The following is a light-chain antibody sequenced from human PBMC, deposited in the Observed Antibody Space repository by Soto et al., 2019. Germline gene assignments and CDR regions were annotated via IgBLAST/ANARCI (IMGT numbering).Light chain of an antibody. Sequence: QSVLTQPPSASGSPGQSVTISCTGTSSDIGAYNYVSWYQQHPGKAPKLIIYEVNERPSGVPDRFSGSKSGNTASLTVSGLQPEDEAEYYCSSFVASNNLRVFGTGTKLTVL. CDR3: SSFVASNNLRV. CDR1: SSDIGAYNY. J-gene: IGLJ1*01. V-gene: IGLV2-8*01. CDR2: EVN.